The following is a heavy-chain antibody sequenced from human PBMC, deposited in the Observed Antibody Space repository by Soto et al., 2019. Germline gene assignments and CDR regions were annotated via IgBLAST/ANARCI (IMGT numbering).Heavy chain of an antibody. D-gene: IGHD1-20*01. Sequence: XETLSLPCTVSGGSFSDDNYYWSWIRQPPGKRLEWIGYIYHTGSTNFNPSLKSRVTMSVDTSKNQFSLTLNSVTAADTAVYYCARGNWKGDYWGQGTLVTVSS. CDR2: IYHTGST. J-gene: IGHJ4*02. CDR1: GGSFSDDNYY. V-gene: IGHV4-61*01. CDR3: ARGNWKGDY.